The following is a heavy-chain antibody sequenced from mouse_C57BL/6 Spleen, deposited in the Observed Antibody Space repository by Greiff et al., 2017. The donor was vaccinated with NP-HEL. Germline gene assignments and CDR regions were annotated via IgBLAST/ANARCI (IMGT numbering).Heavy chain of an antibody. CDR3: ARKGYDYGGAMDY. Sequence: QVQLQQPGAELVRPGSSVKLSCKASGYTFTSYCMDWVKQRPGQGLEWIGNIYPSDSDTHYTQKFKDKVTLTVDKSSSTAYMQLSSLTSEDSAVYYCARKGYDYGGAMDYWGQGTSVTVSS. J-gene: IGHJ4*01. V-gene: IGHV1-61*01. CDR1: GYTFTSYC. CDR2: IYPSDSDT. D-gene: IGHD2-4*01.